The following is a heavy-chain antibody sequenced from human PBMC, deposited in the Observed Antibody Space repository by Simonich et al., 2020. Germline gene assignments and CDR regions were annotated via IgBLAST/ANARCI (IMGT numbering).Heavy chain of an antibody. CDR2: INMEWSST. V-gene: IGHV3-74*01. Sequence: EVQLVESGGGLVQPGGSLRLSCVASGFTFSSYWMHWVRQAQGKGRVGVARINMEWSSTSYADSVQVRVTISRDNAKNTLYRQMNSLRAEETAVYYCARGGWSSSWYYWGQGTLVTVSS. CDR1: GFTFSSYW. CDR3: ARGGWSSSWYY. J-gene: IGHJ4*02. D-gene: IGHD6-13*01.